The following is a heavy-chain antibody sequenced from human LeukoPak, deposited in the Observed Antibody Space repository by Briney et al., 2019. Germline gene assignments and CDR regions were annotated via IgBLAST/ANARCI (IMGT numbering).Heavy chain of an antibody. D-gene: IGHD3-22*01. Sequence: SETLFLTCTVSGDSISSYYWSWIRQPPGKGLERIGYIYYSGSTNYNPSLKSRVTISVDTSKNQFSLKLSSVTAADTAVYFCARSERIIMILGGAFDVWGQGTMVTVSS. J-gene: IGHJ3*01. CDR1: GDSISSYY. CDR2: IYYSGST. V-gene: IGHV4-59*08. CDR3: ARSERIIMILGGAFDV.